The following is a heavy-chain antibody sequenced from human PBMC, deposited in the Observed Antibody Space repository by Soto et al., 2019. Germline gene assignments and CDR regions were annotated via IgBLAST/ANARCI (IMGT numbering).Heavy chain of an antibody. CDR3: ARGGRSGSSGYYNPSFDY. D-gene: IGHD3-22*01. V-gene: IGHV3-30*03. J-gene: IGHJ4*02. CDR1: GFRFSDYG. Sequence: QVQLVQTGGGAVLPGRSLSLSCAASGFRFSDYGMHWVRQAPGKGLEWVAVISFDGNNKYYADSVKGRFTIPRDNSKNTLYLQMEGLRVEDTAVYYCARGGRSGSSGYYNPSFDYWGQGTLVSVSS. CDR2: ISFDGNNK.